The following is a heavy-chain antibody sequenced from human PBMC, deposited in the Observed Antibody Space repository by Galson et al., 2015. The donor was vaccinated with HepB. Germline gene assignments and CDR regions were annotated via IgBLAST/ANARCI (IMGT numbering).Heavy chain of an antibody. CDR2: TTHYGRT. D-gene: IGHD2-2*01. J-gene: IGHJ4*02. V-gene: IGHV4-34*01. Sequence: SETLSLTCAVYGGSFSGYFWSWIRQSPGKGLEWIGETTHYGRTNYNPSFKSRVTISVDTSKNQISLKLGSATAADTAVYYCARVVDIKFQLLSVPYYFDYWGQGTLVTVSS. CDR1: GGSFSGYF. CDR3: ARVVDIKFQLLSVPYYFDY.